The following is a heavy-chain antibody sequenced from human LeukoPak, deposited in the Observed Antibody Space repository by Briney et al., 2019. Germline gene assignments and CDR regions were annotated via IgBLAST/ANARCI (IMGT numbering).Heavy chain of an antibody. D-gene: IGHD6-13*01. CDR2: ISTYNGNT. CDR3: AREGYDSSWYPLGY. Sequence: ASVKVSCKASGGTFSSYAISWVRQAPGQGLEWMGWISTYNGNTNYAQNLQGRVTMTTDTSTSTTYMELRSLRSDDTAVYYCAREGYDSSWYPLGYWGQGTLVTVSS. J-gene: IGHJ4*02. V-gene: IGHV1-18*01. CDR1: GGTFSSYA.